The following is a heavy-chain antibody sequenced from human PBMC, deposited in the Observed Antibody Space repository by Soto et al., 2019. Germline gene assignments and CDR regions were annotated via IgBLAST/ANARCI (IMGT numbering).Heavy chain of an antibody. CDR1: GGTFSSYI. Sequence: ASVKVSCKASGGTFSSYIISWVRQAPGQGLEWMGWISAYNGNTNYAQKLQGRVTMTTDTSTSTACMELRSLRSDDTAVYYCARDLLITGSDAFDIWGQGTMVTVSS. CDR3: ARDLLITGSDAFDI. D-gene: IGHD1-20*01. CDR2: ISAYNGNT. V-gene: IGHV1-18*01. J-gene: IGHJ3*02.